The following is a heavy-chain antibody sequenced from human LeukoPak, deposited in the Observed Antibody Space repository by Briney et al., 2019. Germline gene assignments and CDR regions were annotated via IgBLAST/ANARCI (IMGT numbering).Heavy chain of an antibody. D-gene: IGHD1-14*01. CDR3: ARAVLYYYYGMDV. J-gene: IGHJ6*02. CDR1: GGSISHYY. V-gene: IGHV4-59*12. Sequence: SETLSLTCTVSGGSISHYYWSWIRQPPGKGLEWIGYIYYSGSTNYNPSLKSRVTISVDTSKNQFSLKLSPVTAADTAIYYCARAVLYYYYGMDVWGQGTTVTVSS. CDR2: IYYSGST.